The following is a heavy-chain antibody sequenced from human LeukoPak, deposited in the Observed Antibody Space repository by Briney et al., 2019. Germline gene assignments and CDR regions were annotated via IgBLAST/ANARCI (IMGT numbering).Heavy chain of an antibody. CDR3: ATGDGYNSFDY. Sequence: SETLSLTCTVSGGSFSSYYWSWIRQPAGKGLEWIGRIYTSGSTNYNSSLKSRVTMSVDTSKNQVSLKLSSVTAADAAVYYCATGDGYNSFDYWGQGTLVTVSS. V-gene: IGHV4-4*07. CDR2: IYTSGST. D-gene: IGHD5-24*01. J-gene: IGHJ4*02. CDR1: GGSFSSYY.